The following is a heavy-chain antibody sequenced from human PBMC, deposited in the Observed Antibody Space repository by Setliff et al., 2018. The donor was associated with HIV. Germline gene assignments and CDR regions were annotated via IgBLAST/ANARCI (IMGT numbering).Heavy chain of an antibody. CDR2: MSPNSGGA. V-gene: IGHV1-2*02. D-gene: IGHD3-22*01. Sequence: ASVKVSCKASGYTFSAYYIHWVRQAPGQGLEWMGWMSPNSGGASYVQAFQGRINMTRDSSITTAYMELNNLRSDDSATYYCARQRSITMIVVVIFYYFDYWGQGTLVTVSS. J-gene: IGHJ4*02. CDR1: GYTFSAYY. CDR3: ARQRSITMIVVVIFYYFDY.